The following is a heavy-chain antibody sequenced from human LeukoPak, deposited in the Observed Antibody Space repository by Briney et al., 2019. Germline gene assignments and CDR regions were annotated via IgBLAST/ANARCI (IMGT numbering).Heavy chain of an antibody. CDR1: GYTFTSYD. CDR3: ARGVLLAVASRAGWFDP. CDR2: MNPNSGNT. D-gene: IGHD6-19*01. Sequence: ASVKVSCKASGYTFTSYDINWVRQATGQGLEWMGWMNPNSGNTGYAQKFQGRVTMTRNTSISTAYMELSSLRSEDTAVYYCARGVLLAVASRAGWFDPWGQGTLVTVSS. J-gene: IGHJ5*02. V-gene: IGHV1-8*01.